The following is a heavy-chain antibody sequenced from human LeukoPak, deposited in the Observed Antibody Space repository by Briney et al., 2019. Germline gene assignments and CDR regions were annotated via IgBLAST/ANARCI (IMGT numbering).Heavy chain of an antibody. CDR2: INAGNGNT. D-gene: IGHD5-18*01. CDR1: GYTFTSYA. J-gene: IGHJ4*02. V-gene: IGHV1-3*01. CDR3: ARVDTFGY. Sequence: GRSLRLSCAASGYTFTSYAMHWVRQAPGQRLEWMGWINAGNGNTKYSQKFQGRVTITRDTSASTAYMELSSLRSEDTAVYYCARVDTFGYWGQGTLVTVSS.